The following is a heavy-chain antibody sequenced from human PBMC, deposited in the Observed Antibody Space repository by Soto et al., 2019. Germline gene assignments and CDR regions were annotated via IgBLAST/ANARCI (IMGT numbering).Heavy chain of an antibody. Sequence: VQLVESGGGLVQPGESLRLSCVASGFALSNYWINWVRQAPGKGLEWVANIKQDGSEKNYVDSVKGRFTISRDNARNSLYLQLHSLRAEDTAAYYCATETSTWGCWGQGTLVTVSS. J-gene: IGHJ4*02. V-gene: IGHV3-7*05. CDR3: ATETSTWGC. CDR2: IKQDGSEK. CDR1: GFALSNYW. D-gene: IGHD7-27*01.